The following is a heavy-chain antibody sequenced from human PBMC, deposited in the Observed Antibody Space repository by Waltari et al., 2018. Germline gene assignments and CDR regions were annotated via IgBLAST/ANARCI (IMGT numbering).Heavy chain of an antibody. V-gene: IGHV3-74*01. J-gene: IGHJ4*02. CDR1: GFTFGSNW. CDR3: VRDLGGVWGR. CDR2: IKEDGRIT. Sequence: EVQLMESGGGLVQPGGSLRLSCAASGFTFGSNWMPWVRQVPGKGLVVVSRIKEDGRITNHADSVKGRFTISRDNAKNTLYLQMNSLRAEDTAIYFCVRDLGGVWGRWGQGTLVTVSS. D-gene: IGHD3-16*01.